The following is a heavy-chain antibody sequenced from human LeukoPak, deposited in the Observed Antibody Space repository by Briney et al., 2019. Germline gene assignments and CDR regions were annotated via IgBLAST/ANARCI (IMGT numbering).Heavy chain of an antibody. CDR1: GGSISSYY. CDR2: IYYSGSI. CDR3: ARVTGYMIEDYFDY. Sequence: SETLSLTCTVSGGSISSYYWSWIRQPPGKGLEWIGYIYYSGSINYKPSLKSRVTISVETSKNQFSLKLRSVTAADTAVYYCARVTGYMIEDYFDYWGRGTLVTVSS. J-gene: IGHJ4*02. V-gene: IGHV4-59*01. D-gene: IGHD3-22*01.